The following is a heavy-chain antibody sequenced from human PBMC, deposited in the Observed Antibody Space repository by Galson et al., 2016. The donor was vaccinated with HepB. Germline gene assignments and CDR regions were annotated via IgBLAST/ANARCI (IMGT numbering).Heavy chain of an antibody. Sequence: SLRLSCAASGFTLSTYDIQWVRQGTGKGLQWVSSIGKGGDTHYLGSVKGRFIISSENATNSAYLPMNSLRAEDTAVYYCARDPRCHGMDVWGQGTTVTVSS. CDR3: ARDPRCHGMDV. CDR1: GFTLSTYD. CDR2: IGKGGDT. J-gene: IGHJ6*02. V-gene: IGHV3-13*01.